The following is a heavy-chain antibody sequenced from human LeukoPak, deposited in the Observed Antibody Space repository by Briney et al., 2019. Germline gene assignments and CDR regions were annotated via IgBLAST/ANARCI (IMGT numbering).Heavy chain of an antibody. V-gene: IGHV4-61*02. CDR2: VYTSGST. CDR1: GGSISSGNYY. J-gene: IGHJ4*02. CDR3: ARGSPKYYDFRSGYYTPHYFDY. Sequence: SETLSLTCTVSGGSISSGNYYWSWIRQPAGKGLEWIGRVYTSGSTNYNPSLKSRVTISVDTSKNQFSLKLSSVTAADTAVYYCARGSPKYYDFRSGYYTPHYFDYWGQGTLVTVSS. D-gene: IGHD3-3*01.